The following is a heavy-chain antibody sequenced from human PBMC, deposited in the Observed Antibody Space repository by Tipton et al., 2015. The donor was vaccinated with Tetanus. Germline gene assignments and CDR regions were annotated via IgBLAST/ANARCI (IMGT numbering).Heavy chain of an antibody. CDR2: IYYSGST. CDR3: ARSPLLWFGEIDY. CDR1: GGSISSGGYY. V-gene: IGHV4-31*03. Sequence: TLSLTCTVSGGSISSGGYYWSWIRQHPGKGLEWIGCIYYSGSTYYNPSLKSRVTISVDTSKNQFSLKLSSVTAADTAVYYCARSPLLWFGEIDYWGQGTLVTVSS. J-gene: IGHJ4*02. D-gene: IGHD3-10*01.